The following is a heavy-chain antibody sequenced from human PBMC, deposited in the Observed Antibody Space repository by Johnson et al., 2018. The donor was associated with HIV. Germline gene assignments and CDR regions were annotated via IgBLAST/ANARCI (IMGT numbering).Heavy chain of an antibody. CDR3: AREVGSGYSSSSGAFEI. CDR1: GFTFSSYD. V-gene: IGHV3-13*01. D-gene: IGHD6-6*01. Sequence: VQLVESGGGLVQPGGSLRLSCAASGFTFSSYDMHWVRQATGKGLEWVSAIGTAGDTYYPGSVKGRFTISRENAKDSLYLQMNSLRAGDTAVYYCAREVGSGYSSSSGAFEIWGQGTMVTVSS. J-gene: IGHJ3*02. CDR2: IGTAGDT.